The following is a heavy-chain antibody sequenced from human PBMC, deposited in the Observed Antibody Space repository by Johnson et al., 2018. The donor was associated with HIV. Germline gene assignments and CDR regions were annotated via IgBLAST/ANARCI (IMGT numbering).Heavy chain of an antibody. D-gene: IGHD5-12*01. J-gene: IGHJ3*02. Sequence: QMLLVESGGGVVQPGRSLRLSCAASGFTFSSYGMHWVRQAPGKGLEWVAVISYDGSNKYYADSVKGRFTISRANSKNTLYLQMNSLRAEDTALYYCARDVGGWGYRHAFDMWGQGTMVTVSS. CDR1: GFTFSSYG. CDR2: ISYDGSNK. CDR3: ARDVGGWGYRHAFDM. V-gene: IGHV3-30*03.